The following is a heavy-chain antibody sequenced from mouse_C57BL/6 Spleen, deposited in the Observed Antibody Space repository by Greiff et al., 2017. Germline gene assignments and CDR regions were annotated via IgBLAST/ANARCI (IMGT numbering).Heavy chain of an antibody. CDR1: GYTFTGYW. J-gene: IGHJ3*01. V-gene: IGHV1-9*01. Sequence: QVQLQQSGAELMKPGASVKLSCKATGYTFTGYWIEWVKQRPGHGLEWIGEILPGSGSTNYNEKFKGKATFTADTSSNTAYMQLSSLTTEDSAIDNCARFCGSKYWFAYWGQGTLVTVSA. D-gene: IGHD1-1*01. CDR2: ILPGSGST. CDR3: ARFCGSKYWFAY.